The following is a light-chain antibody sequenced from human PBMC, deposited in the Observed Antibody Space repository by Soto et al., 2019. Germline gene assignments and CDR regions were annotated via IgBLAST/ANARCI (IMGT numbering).Light chain of an antibody. CDR1: SSDVGGYNY. Sequence: QSALTQPASMSGSPGQSITISCTGTSSDVGGYNYVSWYQQHPGKAPKLMIYDVSNRPSGVSNRFSGSKSGNTASLTISWLQAEDEADYYCSSYTSSSTLVFGGGTKVTVL. J-gene: IGLJ2*01. CDR3: SSYTSSSTLV. V-gene: IGLV2-14*01. CDR2: DVS.